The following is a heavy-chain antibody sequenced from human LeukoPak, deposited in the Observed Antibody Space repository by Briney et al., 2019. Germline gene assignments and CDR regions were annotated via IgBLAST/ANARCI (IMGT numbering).Heavy chain of an antibody. CDR1: GGSISSSSYY. CDR2: IYYSGST. D-gene: IGHD4-17*01. J-gene: IGHJ5*02. Sequence: SETLSLTCTVSGGSISSSSYYWGWIRQPPGEGLEWIGGIYYSGSTHYNPSLKSRVSISVDTSKNQFSLKLSSVTAADTAVYYCARNATVTTLKRAYNWFDPWGQGTLVTVSS. V-gene: IGHV4-39*01. CDR3: ARNATVTTLKRAYNWFDP.